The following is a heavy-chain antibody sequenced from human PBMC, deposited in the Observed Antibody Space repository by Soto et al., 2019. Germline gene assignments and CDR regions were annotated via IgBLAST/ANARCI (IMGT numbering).Heavy chain of an antibody. J-gene: IGHJ4*02. CDR2: ISHSGTT. Sequence: QVQLQESGPGLVMPSGTLSLTCAVSGASIISSDWWNWVRQPPGKGLAWIGEISHSGTTIYNPSLKGRVTISVDVSKNHVSRNLTSVTAADTAVYYCARDFKAPNDAWAFDYWGKGTLVTVSS. CDR3: ARDFKAPNDAWAFDY. D-gene: IGHD3-16*01. V-gene: IGHV4-4*02. CDR1: GASIISSDW.